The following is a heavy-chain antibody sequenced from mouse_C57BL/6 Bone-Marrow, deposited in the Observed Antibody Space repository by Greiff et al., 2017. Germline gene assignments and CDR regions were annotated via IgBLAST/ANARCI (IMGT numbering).Heavy chain of an antibody. D-gene: IGHD1-1*01. V-gene: IGHV14-3*01. J-gene: IGHJ1*03. CDR1: GFNIKNTY. CDR3: ASPLITTVVARYFDV. Sequence: EVQVVESVAELVRPGASVKLSCTASGFNIKNTYMHWVKQRPEQGLEWIGRIDPANGNTKYAPKFQGKATITADTSSNTAYLQLSSLTSEDTAIYYCASPLITTVVARYFDVWGTGTTVTVSS. CDR2: IDPANGNT.